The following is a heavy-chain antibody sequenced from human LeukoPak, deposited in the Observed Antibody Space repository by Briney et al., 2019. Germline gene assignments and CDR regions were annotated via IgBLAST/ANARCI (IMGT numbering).Heavy chain of an antibody. Sequence: SQTLSLTCTVSGGSVSSDDYYWNWIRQPPGKGLEWIGYIYHSGSTYYISSLLIRVTMSIDTSKNHFSLKLTSVTAADTAVYYCARGIYDDLYYFDYWGQGILVTVSS. J-gene: IGHJ4*02. CDR3: ARGIYDDLYYFDY. V-gene: IGHV4-30-4*01. CDR1: GGSVSSDDYY. CDR2: IYHSGST. D-gene: IGHD3-3*01.